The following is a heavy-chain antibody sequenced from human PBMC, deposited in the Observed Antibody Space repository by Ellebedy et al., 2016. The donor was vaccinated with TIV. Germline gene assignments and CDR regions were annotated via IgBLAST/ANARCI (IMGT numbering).Heavy chain of an antibody. J-gene: IGHJ4*02. Sequence: PGGSLRLSFSASGFTLGDHYMDWVRQAPRKGLQWVVRTRNKARSYTTVYAASVKGRFTISRDDSKNSLYLQMNSLKTEDTAVYYCARGVEGDNSDYWGQGTLVTVSS. CDR2: TRNKARSYTT. D-gene: IGHD1-20*01. CDR3: ARGVEGDNSDY. V-gene: IGHV3-72*01. CDR1: GFTLGDHY.